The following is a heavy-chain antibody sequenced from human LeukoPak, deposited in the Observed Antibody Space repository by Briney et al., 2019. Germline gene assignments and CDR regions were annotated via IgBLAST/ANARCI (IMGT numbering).Heavy chain of an antibody. CDR3: AKGTLSIWPVPFDF. D-gene: IGHD1/OR15-1a*01. CDR2: IRGTGSST. J-gene: IGHJ3*01. V-gene: IGHV3-23*01. CDR1: GFSFSNYA. Sequence: GGSLRLSCAASGFSFSNYAMAWVRQGPGKGLEWVSTIRGTGSSTNYADSVEGRFTISRDNSRNTLFLQMNSLRGEDTAVYFCAKGTLSIWPVPFDFWGQGTLVTVS.